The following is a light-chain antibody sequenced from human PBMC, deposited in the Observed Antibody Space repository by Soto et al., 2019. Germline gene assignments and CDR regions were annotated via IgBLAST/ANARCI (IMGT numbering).Light chain of an antibody. CDR3: QQYLSNPRT. CDR1: QSDFSRPNNKSY. Sequence: MMTQSPESVTGSLGDRATRSCRCRQSDFSRPNNKSYLAWYQLKPGKPPKLLTYRASTRESGVPERFSGSGSGTDFTLTISSLQAEDVAIYYCQQYLSNPRTFGQGTKVDIK. V-gene: IGKV4-1*01. J-gene: IGKJ1*01. CDR2: RAS.